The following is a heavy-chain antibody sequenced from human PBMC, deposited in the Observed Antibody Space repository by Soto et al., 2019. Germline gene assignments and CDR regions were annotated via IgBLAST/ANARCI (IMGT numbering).Heavy chain of an antibody. CDR3: AKATATGGGAFDF. D-gene: IGHD2-8*02. CDR1: GFTCSSYD. Sequence: PGGSPRLSCAASGFTCSSYDMSWVRQAPGKGLEWVSTILVGGSTHYPDSVKGRFTISRDNSKNTVFLQMNSLTAGDTAVYYCAKATATGGGAFDFCGQGTMVTVSS. J-gene: IGHJ3*01. V-gene: IGHV3-23*01. CDR2: ILVGGST.